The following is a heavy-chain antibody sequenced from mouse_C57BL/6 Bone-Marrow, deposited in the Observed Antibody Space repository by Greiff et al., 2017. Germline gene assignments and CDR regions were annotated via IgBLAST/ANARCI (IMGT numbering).Heavy chain of an antibody. CDR1: GYTFTDYY. V-gene: IGHV1-76*01. D-gene: IGHD4-1*01. Sequence: QVQLQQSGAELVRPGASVKLSCKASGYTFTDYYINWVKQRPGQGLEWIARIYPESGNTYYNQKFKGKATLTAEKSSSTAYMRLSCLTSEDSAVYICAAGIWFAYWGQGTLVTVSA. J-gene: IGHJ3*01. CDR3: AAGIWFAY. CDR2: IYPESGNT.